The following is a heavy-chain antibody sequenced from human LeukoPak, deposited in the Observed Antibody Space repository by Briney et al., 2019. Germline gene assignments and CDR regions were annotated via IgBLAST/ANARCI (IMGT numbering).Heavy chain of an antibody. CDR2: IYYSGST. CDR1: GGSISSYY. Sequence: SETLSLTCTVSGGSISSYYWSWIRQPPGKGLEWIGYIYYSGSTNYNPSLKSRVTISVDTSKNQFSLKLSSVTAADTAVYYCATFGGQGDFDAYWGQGTLVTVSS. V-gene: IGHV4-59*01. D-gene: IGHD4-23*01. J-gene: IGHJ4*02. CDR3: ATFGGQGDFDAY.